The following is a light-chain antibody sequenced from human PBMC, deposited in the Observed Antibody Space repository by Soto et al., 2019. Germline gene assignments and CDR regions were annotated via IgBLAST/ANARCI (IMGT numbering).Light chain of an antibody. CDR1: QSISSN. CDR3: QQYNNWPLAT. V-gene: IGKV3-15*01. CDR2: RTS. J-gene: IGKJ4*01. Sequence: EIVMTQSPATLSVYTGERATLSCRVSQSISSNLAWYQQKPGQAPRLLMFRTSSRATGFPARFSGSGSGTEFNLTISSLQSEDFGVYYCQQYNNWPLATFGGGTKVDVK.